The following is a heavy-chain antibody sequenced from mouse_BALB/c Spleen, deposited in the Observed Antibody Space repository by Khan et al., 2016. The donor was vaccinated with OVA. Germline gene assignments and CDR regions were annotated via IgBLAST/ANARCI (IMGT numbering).Heavy chain of an antibody. J-gene: IGHJ3*01. D-gene: IGHD2-1*01. CDR2: ISSDGDYT. CDR3: ARSPYGNFAY. V-gene: IGHV5-9-3*01. Sequence: EVNVVESGGGLVKPGGSLKLSCAASGFTFSTYAMSWVRQTPEKRLEWVATISSDGDYTYFPDNVTGRFTISRDNAKNTLCLQMTSLRSEDTAMYYCARSPYGNFAYWGQGTLVTVSA. CDR1: GFTFSTYA.